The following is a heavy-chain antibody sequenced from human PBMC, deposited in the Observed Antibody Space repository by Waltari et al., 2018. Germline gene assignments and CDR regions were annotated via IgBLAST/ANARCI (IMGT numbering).Heavy chain of an antibody. J-gene: IGHJ5*02. V-gene: IGHV3-48*01. CDR1: GFTFSTSS. CDR3: ARDPPRMVSGVWFDP. CDR2: ISSSNTII. D-gene: IGHD3-10*01. Sequence: EVRLVESGGGLVKPGGSRRLSCAAPGFTFSTSSMNWVRQAPGKGLEWVSYISSSNTIIYYADSVKGRFTISRDDAKNSLYLQMGSLTADDTAVYYCARDPPRMVSGVWFDPWGQGTLVTVSS.